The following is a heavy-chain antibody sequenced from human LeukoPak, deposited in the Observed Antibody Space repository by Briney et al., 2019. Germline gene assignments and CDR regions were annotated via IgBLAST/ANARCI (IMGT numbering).Heavy chain of an antibody. D-gene: IGHD2-2*01. CDR1: GFSFSSYS. V-gene: IGHV3-21*01. CDR3: ALSRGGTNFDH. CDR2: ISSSSSYI. J-gene: IGHJ4*02. Sequence: GGSLRLSCAASGFSFSSYSMNWVRQAPGKGLEWVSSISSSSSYIYHADSVKGRFTLSRDNAKNSLYLQMNSLRAEDTAVYYCALSRGGTNFDHWGQGALVTVSS.